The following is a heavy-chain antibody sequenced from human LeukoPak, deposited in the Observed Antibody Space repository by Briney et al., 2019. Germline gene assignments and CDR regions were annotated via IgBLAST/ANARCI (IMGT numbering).Heavy chain of an antibody. Sequence: PSETLSLTCAVYGGSSSGYYWSWIRQPPGKGLEWIGEITHSGSTNYNPSLKSRVTISVDTSKNQFSLKLSSVTAADTAVYYCARGVGHIVVVTATGFDYWGQGTLVTVSS. CDR1: GGSSSGYY. D-gene: IGHD2-21*02. CDR2: ITHSGST. V-gene: IGHV4-34*01. J-gene: IGHJ4*02. CDR3: ARGVGHIVVVTATGFDY.